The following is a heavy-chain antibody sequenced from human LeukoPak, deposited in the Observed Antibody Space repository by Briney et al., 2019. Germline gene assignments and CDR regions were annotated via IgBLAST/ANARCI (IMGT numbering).Heavy chain of an antibody. CDR2: INPAGDT. CDR1: GFTFSTYD. V-gene: IGHV3-13*04. Sequence: PGGSLRLSCAASGFTFSTYDMHWVRQATGKGLEWVSGINPAGDTYYPGSVKGRFIISREDAKNSFYLQMNSLRVGDTAVYYCARGDCSGGSCSSMDVWGQGTTVTVSS. CDR3: ARGDCSGGSCSSMDV. D-gene: IGHD2-15*01. J-gene: IGHJ6*02.